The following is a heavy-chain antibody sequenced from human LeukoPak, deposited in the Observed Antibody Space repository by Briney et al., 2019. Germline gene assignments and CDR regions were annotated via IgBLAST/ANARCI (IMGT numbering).Heavy chain of an antibody. V-gene: IGHV4-34*01. Sequence: SETLSLTCAVYGGSFSGYYRSWIRQPPGKGLEWIGEINHSGSTNYNPSLKSRVTISVDTSKNQFSLKLSSVTAADTAVYYCAKKIGWGSSWFLSNWFDPWGQGTLVTVSS. CDR2: INHSGST. CDR1: GGSFSGYY. J-gene: IGHJ5*02. CDR3: AKKIGWGSSWFLSNWFDP. D-gene: IGHD6-13*01.